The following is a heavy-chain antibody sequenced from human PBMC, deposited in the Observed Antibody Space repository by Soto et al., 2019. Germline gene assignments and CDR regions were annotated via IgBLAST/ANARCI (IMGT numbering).Heavy chain of an antibody. D-gene: IGHD6-19*01. CDR2: MNPNSGNT. CDR1: GYTFTSYD. CDR3: ARERTVAGFDY. Sequence: QVQLVQSGAEVKKPGASVKVSCKASGYTFTSYDINWVRQATGQGLEWMGWMNPNSGNTGYAQKFQGRVTMTRNTSISTANMELSSLRSEDPAVYFYARERTVAGFDYGGQGTLVTVSS. J-gene: IGHJ4*02. V-gene: IGHV1-8*01.